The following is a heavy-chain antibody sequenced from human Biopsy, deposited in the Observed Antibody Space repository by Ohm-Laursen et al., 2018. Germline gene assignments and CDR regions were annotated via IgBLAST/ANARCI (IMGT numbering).Heavy chain of an antibody. V-gene: IGHV1-24*01. CDR2: FAPENGKT. D-gene: IGHD3-10*01. J-gene: IGHJ4*02. CDR3: ATGPYYDTRFYYNVRPFDF. CDR1: GYTLTALS. Sequence: SSVKVSCKVSGYTLTALSMHWVRQAPGRGLEWMGGFAPENGKTIYAQKLQGRVTMTEDTSTDTVYMEVTSLRSDDTAVYYCATGPYYDTRFYYNVRPFDFWGQGTLVTVSS.